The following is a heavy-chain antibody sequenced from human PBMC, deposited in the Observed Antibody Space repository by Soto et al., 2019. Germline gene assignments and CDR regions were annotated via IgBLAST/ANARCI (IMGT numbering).Heavy chain of an antibody. D-gene: IGHD7-27*01. J-gene: IGHJ5*01. Sequence: SETLSLTCSVSGDSISNLDYFWAWIRQPPGQALEYIGYIYKSATTYYNPSFESRVAISVDTSKSQFSLNVTSVTAADTAVYFCARGRYCLTGRCFPNWFDSWGQGTLVTVS. V-gene: IGHV4-30-4*01. CDR3: ARGRYCLTGRCFPNWFDS. CDR2: IYKSATT. CDR1: GDSISNLDYF.